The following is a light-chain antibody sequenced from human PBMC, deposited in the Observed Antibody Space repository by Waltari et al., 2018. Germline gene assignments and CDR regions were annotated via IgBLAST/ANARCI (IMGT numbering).Light chain of an antibody. CDR1: RSDVGGYTS. CDR3: SSYTSSSTVV. J-gene: IGLJ2*01. Sequence: QSALTQPASVSGSPGPSITLSCTGTRSDVGGYTSVSWYQQHPGKAPKLMIYEVSNRPSGVSNRFSGSKSGNTASLTISGLQAEDEADYYCSSYTSSSTVVFGGGTKLTVL. V-gene: IGLV2-14*01. CDR2: EVS.